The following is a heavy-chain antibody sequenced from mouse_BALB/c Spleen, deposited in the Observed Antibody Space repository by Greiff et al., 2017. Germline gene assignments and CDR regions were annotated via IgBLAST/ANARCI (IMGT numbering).Heavy chain of an antibody. Sequence: VKLQESGAELARPGASVKLSCKASGYTFTSYWMQWVKQRPGQGLEWIGAIYPGDGDTRYTQKFKGKATLTADKSSSTAYMQLSSLASEDSAVYYCARRGGSSWGQGTSVTVSS. CDR1: GYTFTSYW. V-gene: IGHV1-87*01. CDR3: ARRGGSS. J-gene: IGHJ4*01. CDR2: IYPGDGDT. D-gene: IGHD1-1*01.